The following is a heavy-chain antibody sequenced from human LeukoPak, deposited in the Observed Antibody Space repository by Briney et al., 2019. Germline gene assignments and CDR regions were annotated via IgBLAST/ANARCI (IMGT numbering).Heavy chain of an antibody. CDR2: IQSDGNEK. CDR3: ARDSAVATYYGVDV. J-gene: IGHJ6*02. CDR1: GFTFSSYA. V-gene: IGHV3-7*01. D-gene: IGHD6-19*01. Sequence: GGSLRLSCAASGFTFSSYAMHWVRQAPGKGLEWVANIQSDGNEKNYIDSVQGRFTISRDNAKTSLYLQMNSLRAEDTAVYYCARDSAVATYYGVDVWGQGTTVTVSS.